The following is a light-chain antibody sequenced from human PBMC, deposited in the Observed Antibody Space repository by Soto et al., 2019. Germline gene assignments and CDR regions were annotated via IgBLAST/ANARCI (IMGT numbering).Light chain of an antibody. CDR3: TSSTSGNTLV. Sequence: QSVLTQPASVSGSPGQSITISCTGTSSDVGGYNYVSWYQQYPGKAPRLMIYDVNNRPSGVSNRFSASKSGNTASLTSSGLQAEDEADYYCTSSTSGNTLVFGGGTKLTVL. CDR2: DVN. J-gene: IGLJ2*01. V-gene: IGLV2-14*01. CDR1: SSDVGGYNY.